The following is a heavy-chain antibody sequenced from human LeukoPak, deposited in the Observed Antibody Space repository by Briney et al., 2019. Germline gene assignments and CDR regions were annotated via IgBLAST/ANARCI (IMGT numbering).Heavy chain of an antibody. CDR2: ISWNSGSI. D-gene: IGHD2-2*01. V-gene: IGHV3-9*01. Sequence: GGSLRLSCAASGFTFDDYAMHWVRQAPGKGLEWVSGISWNSGSIGYADSVKGRFTISRDNAKNSLYPQMNSLRAEDTALYYCAKDQYQLGSYFDYWGQGTLVTVSS. CDR3: AKDQYQLGSYFDY. J-gene: IGHJ4*02. CDR1: GFTFDDYA.